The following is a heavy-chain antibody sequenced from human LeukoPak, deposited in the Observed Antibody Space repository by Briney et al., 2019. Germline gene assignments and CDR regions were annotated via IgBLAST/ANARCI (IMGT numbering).Heavy chain of an antibody. Sequence: GRSLRLSCAASGFTFSSYAMHWVRQAPGKGLEWVSGISWNSGTINYADSVKGRFTISRDNAKNSLYLQMNSLRAEDTAVYYCARQDYGDYVYAFDIWGQGTMVTVSS. J-gene: IGHJ3*02. CDR2: ISWNSGTI. CDR3: ARQDYGDYVYAFDI. D-gene: IGHD4-17*01. V-gene: IGHV3-48*04. CDR1: GFTFSSYA.